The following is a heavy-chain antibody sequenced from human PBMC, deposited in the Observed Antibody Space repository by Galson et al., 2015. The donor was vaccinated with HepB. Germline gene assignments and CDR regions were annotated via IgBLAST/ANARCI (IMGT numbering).Heavy chain of an antibody. J-gene: IGHJ6*02. CDR1: GYTFTSYY. Sequence: SVKVSCKASGYTFTSYYMHWVRQAPGQGLEWMGIINPSGGSTSYAQKLQGRVTMTRDTSTSTVYMELSSLRSEDTAVYYCARVRRLGSLGVAATQFYYYYYGMDVWGQGTTVTVSS. V-gene: IGHV1-46*04. CDR2: INPSGGST. CDR3: ARVRRLGSLGVAATQFYYYYYGMDV. D-gene: IGHD2-15*01.